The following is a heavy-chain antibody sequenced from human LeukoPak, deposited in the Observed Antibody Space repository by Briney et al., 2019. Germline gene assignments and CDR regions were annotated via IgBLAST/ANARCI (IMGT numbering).Heavy chain of an antibody. J-gene: IGHJ5*02. CDR3: ARGLWGIVVVPAAKRRWFDP. CDR1: GGSFSGYY. Sequence: SETLSLTCAVYGGSFSGYYWSWIRQPPGKGLEWIGEINHSGSTNYNPSLKSRVTISVDTSKNQFSLKLSSVTAADTAVYYCARGLWGIVVVPAAKRRWFDPWGQGTLVTVSS. D-gene: IGHD2-2*01. V-gene: IGHV4-34*01. CDR2: INHSGST.